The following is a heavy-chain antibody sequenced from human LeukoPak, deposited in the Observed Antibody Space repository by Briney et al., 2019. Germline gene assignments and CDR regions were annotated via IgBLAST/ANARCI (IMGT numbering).Heavy chain of an antibody. D-gene: IGHD3-22*01. CDR2: ISGSGGST. V-gene: IGHV3-23*01. J-gene: IGHJ6*02. CDR3: AKEFGHYDSSGYYYYYYGMDV. CDR1: GFTFSSYA. Sequence: GGSLRLSCAASGFTFSSYAMSWVRQAPGKGLEWVSAISGSGGSTYYADSVKGRFTISRDNSKNTLYLQMNSLRAEDTAVYYRAKEFGHYDSSGYYYYYYGMDVWGQGTTVTVSS.